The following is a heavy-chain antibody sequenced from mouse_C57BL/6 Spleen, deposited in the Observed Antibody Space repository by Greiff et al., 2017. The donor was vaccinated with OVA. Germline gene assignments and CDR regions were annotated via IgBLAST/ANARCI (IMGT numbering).Heavy chain of an antibody. CDR2: ISSGGSYT. D-gene: IGHD2-4*01. Sequence: EVHLVESGGDLVKPGGSLKLSCAASGFTFSSYGMSWVRQTPDKRLEWVATISSGGSYTYYPDSVKGRFTISRDNAKNTLYLQMSSLKSEDTAMYYCARQGLRRGYYFDYWGQGTTLTVSS. V-gene: IGHV5-6*01. CDR1: GFTFSSYG. CDR3: ARQGLRRGYYFDY. J-gene: IGHJ2*01.